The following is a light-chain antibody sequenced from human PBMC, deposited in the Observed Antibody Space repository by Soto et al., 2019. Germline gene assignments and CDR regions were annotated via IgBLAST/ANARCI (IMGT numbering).Light chain of an antibody. V-gene: IGKV3-20*01. CDR3: QQYANSPLT. Sequence: DIVLTQSPGTLSLSPWERAALSCRASQSVSSSYLAWYQQKPGQAPRLLIYGASNRATGIPDRFSGSGSGTDFTLTISRLESEDFAVYYCQQYANSPLTFGGGSKVDIK. CDR2: GAS. J-gene: IGKJ4*01. CDR1: QSVSSSY.